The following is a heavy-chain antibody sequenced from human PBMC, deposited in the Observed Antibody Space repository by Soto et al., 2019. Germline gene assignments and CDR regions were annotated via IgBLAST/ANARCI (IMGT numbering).Heavy chain of an antibody. CDR3: ARDSQSLYYDFWSGYYDY. CDR2: ISSSSSYI. D-gene: IGHD3-3*01. Sequence: GSLRLSCAASGFPFSSYSMNWVRQAPGKGLEWVSSISSSSSYIYYADSVKGRFTISRDNAKNSLYLQMNSLRAEDTAVYYCARDSQSLYYDFWSGYYDYWGQGTLVTVSS. CDR1: GFPFSSYS. V-gene: IGHV3-21*01. J-gene: IGHJ4*02.